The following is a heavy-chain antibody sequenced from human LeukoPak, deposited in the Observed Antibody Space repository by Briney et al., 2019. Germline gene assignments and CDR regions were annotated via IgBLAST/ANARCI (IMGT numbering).Heavy chain of an antibody. V-gene: IGHV3-48*03. CDR2: IRSSGSTI. CDR3: ARGGSSGYNYNAFDI. CDR1: GFTFSGYE. Sequence: EPGRSLRLSCAASGFTFSGYEMNWVRQAPGKGLEWVSCIRSSGSTIYNTDSKGRLTISRDNAKNPLYLQMNSLRAEDTAVYYCARGGSSGYNYNAFDIWGQGTMVTVSS. D-gene: IGHD3-22*01. J-gene: IGHJ3*02.